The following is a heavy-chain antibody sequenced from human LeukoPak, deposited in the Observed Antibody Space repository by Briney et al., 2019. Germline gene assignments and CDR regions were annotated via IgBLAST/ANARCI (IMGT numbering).Heavy chain of an antibody. Sequence: SETLSLTCTVSGGSISSSSYYWGWIRQPPGKGLEWIGSIYYSGSTYYNPSLKSRVTISVDTSKNQFSLKLSSVTAADTAVYYCARVRSSGWGKGFDYWGQGTLVTVSS. CDR3: ARVRSSGWGKGFDY. V-gene: IGHV4-39*07. CDR1: GGSISSSSYY. CDR2: IYYSGST. J-gene: IGHJ4*02. D-gene: IGHD6-19*01.